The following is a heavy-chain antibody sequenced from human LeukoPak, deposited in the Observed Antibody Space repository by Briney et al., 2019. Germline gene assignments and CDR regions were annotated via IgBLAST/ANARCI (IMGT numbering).Heavy chain of an antibody. D-gene: IGHD2-2*01. J-gene: IGHJ6*02. V-gene: IGHV1-69*04. CDR3: AGVPVRANYYYYGMDV. CDR2: IIPILGIA. CDR1: GGTFGSYA. Sequence: ASVKVSCKASGGTFGSYAISWVRQAPGQGLEWMGRIIPILGIANYAQKFQGRVTITADKSTSTAYMELSSLRSEDTAVYYCAGVPVRANYYYYGMDVWGQGTTVTVSS.